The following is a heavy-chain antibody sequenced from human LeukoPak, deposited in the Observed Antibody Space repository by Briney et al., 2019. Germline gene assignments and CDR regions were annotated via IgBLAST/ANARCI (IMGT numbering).Heavy chain of an antibody. Sequence: PSETLSLTCTVSGGSISSSSYSWGWIRQPPGKGLEWIGSIYYSGSTYYNPSRKSRITISVDTSKNQFSLKLSSVTAADTAVYYCARVSTTVVTPDYYYYMDVWGKGTTVTVSS. D-gene: IGHD4-23*01. V-gene: IGHV4-39*07. CDR3: ARVSTTVVTPDYYYYMDV. CDR1: GGSISSSSYS. J-gene: IGHJ6*03. CDR2: IYYSGST.